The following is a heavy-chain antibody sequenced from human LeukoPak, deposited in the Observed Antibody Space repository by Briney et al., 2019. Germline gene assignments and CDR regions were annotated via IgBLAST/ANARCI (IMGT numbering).Heavy chain of an antibody. CDR3: AKGTPTLAYCGGDCPWAFDI. CDR2: IRYDGSNK. CDR1: GFTFSSYG. J-gene: IGHJ3*02. Sequence: PGGSLRLSCAASGFTFSSYGMHWVRQAPGKGLEWVAFIRYDGSNKYYADSVKGRFTISRDNSKNTLYLQMNSPRAEDTAVYYCAKGTPTLAYCGGDCPWAFDIWGQGTMVTVSS. D-gene: IGHD2-21*01. V-gene: IGHV3-30*02.